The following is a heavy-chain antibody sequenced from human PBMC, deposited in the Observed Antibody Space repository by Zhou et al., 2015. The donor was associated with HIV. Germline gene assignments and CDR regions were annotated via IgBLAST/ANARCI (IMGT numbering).Heavy chain of an antibody. D-gene: IGHD6-6*01. CDR2: LTPMFDTA. J-gene: IGHJ2*01. CDR1: GAPFNTFA. Sequence: QVHLVQSGAELRKPGSSVKVSCKTYGAPFNTFALNWVRQAPGQGPEWMGTLTPMFDTADYSRKFRGRVTMTADMSTDTGYMDLRSLRSEDTAVYYCARDRGGATRPGWRYFDIWGRGTLVTVSS. CDR3: ARDRGGATRPGWRYFDI. V-gene: IGHV1-69*06.